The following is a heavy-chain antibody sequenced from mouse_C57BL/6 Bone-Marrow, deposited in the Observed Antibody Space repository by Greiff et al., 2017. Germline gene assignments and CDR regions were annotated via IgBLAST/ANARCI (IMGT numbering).Heavy chain of an antibody. V-gene: IGHV1-75*01. Sequence: QVQLKESGPELVKPGASVKISCKASGYTFTDYYINWVKQRPGQGLEWIGWIFPGSGSTYYNEKFKGKATLTVDKSSSTAYMLLSSLTSEDSAVYFCARRGRLRRLYYFDYWGQGTTLTVSS. CDR1: GYTFTDYY. CDR2: IFPGSGST. CDR3: ARRGRLRRLYYFDY. D-gene: IGHD2-4*01. J-gene: IGHJ2*01.